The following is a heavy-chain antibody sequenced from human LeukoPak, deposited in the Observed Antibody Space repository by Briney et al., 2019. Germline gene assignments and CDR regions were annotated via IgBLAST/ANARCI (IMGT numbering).Heavy chain of an antibody. CDR1: GGSFSGYY. CDR2: INHSGST. J-gene: IGHJ4*02. D-gene: IGHD5-18*01. CDR3: ARARGYSYGYHY. V-gene: IGHV4-34*01. Sequence: SETLSLTCAVYGGSFSGYYWSWIRQPPGKGLEWSGEINHSGSTNYNPSLKSRVTISVDTSKNQFSLKLSSVTAADTAVYYCARARGYSYGYHYWGQGTLVTVSS.